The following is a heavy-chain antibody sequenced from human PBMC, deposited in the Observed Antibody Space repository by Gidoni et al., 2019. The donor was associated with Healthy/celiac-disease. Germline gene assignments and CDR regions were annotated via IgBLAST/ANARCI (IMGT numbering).Heavy chain of an antibody. J-gene: IGHJ5*02. CDR3: APHPDETGDYDSSGYYPAP. CDR1: GFTFSSYE. V-gene: IGHV3-48*03. Sequence: EVQLVESGGGLVQPGGSLRLSCAASGFTFSSYEMNWVRQAPGKGLEWVSYISSSGSTIYYADSVKGRFTISRDNAKNSLYLQMNSLRAEDTAVYYCAPHPDETGDYDSSGYYPAPWGQGTLVTVSS. CDR2: ISSSGSTI. D-gene: IGHD3-22*01.